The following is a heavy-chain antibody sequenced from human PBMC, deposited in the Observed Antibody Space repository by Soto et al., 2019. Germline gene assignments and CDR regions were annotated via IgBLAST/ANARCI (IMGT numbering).Heavy chain of an antibody. V-gene: IGHV1-69*01. D-gene: IGHD3-22*01. CDR3: ARDLGPSFYYDSDGPLNPFDI. J-gene: IGHJ3*02. CDR2: IIPMFGTP. CDR1: GGDFSSYS. Sequence: QVQLVQSGAEVKKPGSSVKVSCKTSGGDFSSYSMNWVRQAPGQGPEWMGGIIPMFGTPNYAPRFQGRVTIAADESTTTVYTELSSLTSEDTAVYYCARDLGPSFYYDSDGPLNPFDIWGQGTMVTVSS.